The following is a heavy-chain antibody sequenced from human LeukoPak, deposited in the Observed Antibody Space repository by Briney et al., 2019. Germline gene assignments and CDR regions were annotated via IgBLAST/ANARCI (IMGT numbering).Heavy chain of an antibody. D-gene: IGHD3-10*01. CDR3: ASVPAEGSGSS. V-gene: IGHV3-21*01. CDR2: ISSSSSYI. J-gene: IGHJ4*02. Sequence: PGGSLRLSCAASGFTFSSYSMNWVRQAPGKGREWVSSISSSSSYIYYSDSVKGRFTISRDNAKNSLYLQMDSLRAEDTAVYYCASVPAEGSGSSWGQGTLVTVSS. CDR1: GFTFSSYS.